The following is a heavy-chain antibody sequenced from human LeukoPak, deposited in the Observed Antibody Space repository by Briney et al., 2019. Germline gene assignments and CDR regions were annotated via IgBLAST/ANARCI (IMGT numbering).Heavy chain of an antibody. CDR1: GFTFSSYG. D-gene: IGHD3-22*01. CDR3: AKDRAMIVPRDWFDP. Sequence: QPGRSLRLSCAASGFTFSSYGMHWVRQAPGKGLEWVAVIWYDGSNKYYADSVKGRFTISRDNSKNTLYLQMNSLRAEDTAVYYCAKDRAMIVPRDWFDPWGQGTLVTVSS. J-gene: IGHJ5*02. V-gene: IGHV3-33*06. CDR2: IWYDGSNK.